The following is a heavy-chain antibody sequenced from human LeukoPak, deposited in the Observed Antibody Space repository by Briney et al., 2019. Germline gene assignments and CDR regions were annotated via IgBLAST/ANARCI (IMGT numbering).Heavy chain of an antibody. D-gene: IGHD5-18*01. Sequence: VGSLRLSCAGPGFTFSSYAMSWVRQGPGKRLGWVSVISGSSDTTYYADSVKGPFIISRDNSKNTLYLQMNSLRAEDTAVYYCAKDKGVQLWLYNWFDPWGQGTLVTVSS. CDR2: ISGSSDTT. V-gene: IGHV3-23*01. CDR3: AKDKGVQLWLYNWFDP. J-gene: IGHJ5*02. CDR1: GFTFSSYA.